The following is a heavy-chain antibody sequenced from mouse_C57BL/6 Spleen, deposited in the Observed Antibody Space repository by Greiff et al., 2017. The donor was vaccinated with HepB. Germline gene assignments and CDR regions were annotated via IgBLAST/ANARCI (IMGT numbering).Heavy chain of an antibody. V-gene: IGHV1-72*01. Sequence: LVESGAELVKPGASVKLSCKASGYTFTSYWMHWVKQRPGRGLEWIGRIDPNSGGTKYNEKFKSKATLTVDKPSSTAYMQLSSLTSEDSAVYYCATGSYYSIPSRLDYWGQGTTLTVSS. CDR2: IDPNSGGT. J-gene: IGHJ2*01. CDR1: GYTFTSYW. CDR3: ATGSYYSIPSRLDY. D-gene: IGHD1-1*02.